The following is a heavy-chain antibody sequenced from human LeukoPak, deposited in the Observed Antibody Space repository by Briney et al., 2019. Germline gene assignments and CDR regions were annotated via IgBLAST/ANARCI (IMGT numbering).Heavy chain of an antibody. CDR1: GFTVSSNY. J-gene: IGHJ4*02. V-gene: IGHV3-53*01. D-gene: IGHD6-19*01. CDR3: AKGLDRSGWYGVDY. Sequence: QPGGSLRLSRAASGFTVSSNYMSWVRQAPGKGLEWVSVIYSGGSTYYAGSVKGRFTISRDNSKNTLYLQMNSLSAEDTAVYYCAKGLDRSGWYGVDYWGPGTLVTVSS. CDR2: IYSGGST.